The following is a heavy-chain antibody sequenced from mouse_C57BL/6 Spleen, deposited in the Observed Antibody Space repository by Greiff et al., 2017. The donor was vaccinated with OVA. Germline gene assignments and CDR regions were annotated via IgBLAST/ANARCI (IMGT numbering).Heavy chain of an antibody. CDR1: GYSITSGYY. Sequence: DVQLQESGPGLVKPSQSLSLTCSVTGYSITSGYYWNWIRQFPGNKLEWMGYISYDGSNNYNPSLKNRISITRDTSKNQFFLKLNSVTTEDTATYYCARDSYYYGSKNFDVWGTGTTVTVSS. CDR3: ARDSYYYGSKNFDV. D-gene: IGHD1-1*01. J-gene: IGHJ1*03. CDR2: ISYDGSN. V-gene: IGHV3-6*01.